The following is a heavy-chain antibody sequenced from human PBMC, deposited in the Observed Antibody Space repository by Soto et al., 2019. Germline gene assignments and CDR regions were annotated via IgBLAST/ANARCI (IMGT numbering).Heavy chain of an antibody. V-gene: IGHV4-61*01. J-gene: IGHJ4*02. CDR2: IYYSGST. CDR3: ARDKSD. CDR1: GGSVSTGTYY. Sequence: SETLSLTCTVSGGSVSTGTYYWSWIRQPPGKGLEWIGYIYYSGSTNYNPSLKSRVTISVDTSKNQFSLKLSSVTAADTAVYYCARDKSDWGQGTLVTVSS.